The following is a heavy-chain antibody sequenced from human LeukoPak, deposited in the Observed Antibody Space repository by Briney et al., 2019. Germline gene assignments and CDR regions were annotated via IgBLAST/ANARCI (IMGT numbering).Heavy chain of an antibody. CDR3: TRQGVYGEVDY. Sequence: GGSLRLSCAASGFTFSRYSINWVRQALGRGLEWVSYIDSTSSPIYYTHSVKGRFTVSRDNAKNSLYLQMNSLRAEDTAVYYCTRQGVYGEVDYWGQGILVTVSS. D-gene: IGHD3-10*02. J-gene: IGHJ4*02. CDR1: GFTFSRYS. V-gene: IGHV3-48*01. CDR2: IDSTSSPI.